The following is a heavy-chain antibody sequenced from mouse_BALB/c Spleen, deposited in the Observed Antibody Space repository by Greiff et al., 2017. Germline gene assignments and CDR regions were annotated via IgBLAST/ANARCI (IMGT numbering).Heavy chain of an antibody. CDR3: AREELYFDY. V-gene: IGHV1-7*01. Sequence: VQLQQSGAELAKPGASVKMSCKASGYTFTSYWMHWVKQRPGQGLEWIGYINPSTGYTEYNQKFKDKATLTADKSSSTAYMQLSSLTSEDSAVYYCAREELYFDYWGQGTTLTVSS. CDR2: INPSTGYT. CDR1: GYTFTSYW. J-gene: IGHJ2*01.